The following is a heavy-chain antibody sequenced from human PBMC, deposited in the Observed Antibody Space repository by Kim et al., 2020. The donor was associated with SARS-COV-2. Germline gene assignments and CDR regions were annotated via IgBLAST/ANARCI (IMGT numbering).Heavy chain of an antibody. CDR3: ARDTTAGDY. D-gene: IGHD4-17*01. J-gene: IGHJ4*02. Sequence: FTISRDNSKNTLYLQMNSLRAEDTAVYYCARDTTAGDYWGQGTLVTVSS. V-gene: IGHV3-53*01.